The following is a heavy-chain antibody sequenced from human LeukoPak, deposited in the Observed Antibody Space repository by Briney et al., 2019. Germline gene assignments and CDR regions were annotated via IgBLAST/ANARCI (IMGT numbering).Heavy chain of an antibody. D-gene: IGHD3-3*01. CDR2: ITNSGSSI. CDR1: GFTFSDYF. Sequence: GGCLRLSCVGSGFTFSDYFMSWIRQAPGKGLEWVSYITNSGSSIYYADAVKGRFTISRDNVKNSLYLQMNSLRAEDTAVYYCARSGVVTSYYYYYMDVWGKGTTVTVSS. CDR3: ARSGVVTSYYYYYMDV. V-gene: IGHV3-11*01. J-gene: IGHJ6*03.